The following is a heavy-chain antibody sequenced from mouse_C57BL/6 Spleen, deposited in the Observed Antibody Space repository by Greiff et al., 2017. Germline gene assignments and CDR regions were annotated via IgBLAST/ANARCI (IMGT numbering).Heavy chain of an antibody. J-gene: IGHJ4*01. CDR2: ISSGSSTI. CDR1: GFTFSDYG. CDR3: AMKWGAMDY. V-gene: IGHV5-17*01. Sequence: EVKLVESGGGLVKPGGSLKLSCAASGFTFSDYGMHWVRQAPEKGLEWVAYISSGSSTIYYADTVKGRFTISRDNAKNTLCLQMTSLRSEDTAMYYCAMKWGAMDYWGQGTSVTVSS.